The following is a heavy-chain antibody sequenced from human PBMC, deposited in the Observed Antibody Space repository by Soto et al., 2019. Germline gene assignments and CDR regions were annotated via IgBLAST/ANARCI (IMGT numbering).Heavy chain of an antibody. CDR3: ARVVDGSYYFDY. V-gene: IGHV4-30-2*01. D-gene: IGHD2-15*01. CDR2: IHHSGST. J-gene: IGHJ4*02. Sequence: WTWIRQPPGKGLEWIGYIHHSGSTYYNPSLKSRVTISLDRSKNQFSLRLSSVTAADTAVYYCARVVDGSYYFDYWGQGTLVTVSS.